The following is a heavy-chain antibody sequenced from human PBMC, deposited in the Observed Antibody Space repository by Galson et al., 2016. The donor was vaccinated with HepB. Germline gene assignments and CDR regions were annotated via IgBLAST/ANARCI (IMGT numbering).Heavy chain of an antibody. CDR1: GYSFTSYW. CDR3: ARVNFDSSFHSIPDFFGP. Sequence: QSGAEVKKPGESLRISCKGSGYSFTSYWISWVRQMPGKGLEWMGRIDPSDSYTKYSPSFQDHVTISADKSISTAYLQWSSLRASDTAMYFCARVNFDSSFHSIPDFFGPWGQGTPVIVSS. V-gene: IGHV5-10-1*01. D-gene: IGHD2-2*02. J-gene: IGHJ5*02. CDR2: IDPSDSYT.